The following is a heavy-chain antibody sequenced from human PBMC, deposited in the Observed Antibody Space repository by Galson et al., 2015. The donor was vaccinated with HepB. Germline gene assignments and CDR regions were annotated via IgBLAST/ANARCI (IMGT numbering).Heavy chain of an antibody. J-gene: IGHJ5*02. V-gene: IGHV1-18*04. CDR1: GYTFTKYG. CDR2: ISTYNTNL. Sequence: SVKVSCKASGYTFTKYGITWVRQAPGQGLEWMGWISTYNTNLNYAKKFQGRVTMTTDISTTTAYMELRSLRSDDTAMYYCATGGWNTTGYFTNGFDPWGQGTLVTVSS. CDR3: ATGGWNTTGYFTNGFDP. D-gene: IGHD3/OR15-3a*01.